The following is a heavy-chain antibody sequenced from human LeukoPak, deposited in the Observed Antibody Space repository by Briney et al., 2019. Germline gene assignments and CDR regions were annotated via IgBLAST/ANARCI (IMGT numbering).Heavy chain of an antibody. CDR2: FDPEDGET. D-gene: IGHD3-10*01. CDR1: GYTLTELS. V-gene: IGHV1-24*01. J-gene: IGHJ4*02. CDR3: ATDSPDYYGSGSPPPLGY. Sequence: ASVKVSCKVSGYTLTELSMHWVRQAPGKGLEWMGGFDPEDGETIYAQKFQGRVTMTEDTSTDTAYMELSSLRSEDTAVYYCATDSPDYYGSGSPPPLGYWGQGTLVTVSS.